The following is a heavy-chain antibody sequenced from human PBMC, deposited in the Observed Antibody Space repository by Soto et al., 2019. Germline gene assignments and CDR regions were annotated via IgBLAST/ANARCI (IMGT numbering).Heavy chain of an antibody. CDR1: GGSIISGGYH. CDR3: ASGIEMATPGGWYFDL. J-gene: IGHJ2*01. CDR2: IYHSGTT. Sequence: QVQLQESGPGLVKPSQTLSLTCTVSGGSIISGGYHWSWIRQHPGKGLEWLGFIYHSGTTYYNPSLRSRVTISVDKSKHQFSLKLNSVTAADTAVYYCASGIEMATPGGWYFDLWGRGTLVTVSS. D-gene: IGHD5-12*01. V-gene: IGHV4-31*03.